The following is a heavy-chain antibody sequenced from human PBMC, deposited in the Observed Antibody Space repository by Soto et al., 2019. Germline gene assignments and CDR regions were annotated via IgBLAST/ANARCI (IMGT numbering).Heavy chain of an antibody. CDR2: SHYSGST. Sequence: KASETLSLTCTVSGGSINSGDYYWTWVRQHPGKGLEWIGYSHYSGSTYYNPSLKSRVTMSLDTSRNQFSLYLSSATAADTAVYYCARLLTIFGVVNQSWFDPWGQGTLVTVSS. V-gene: IGHV4-31*03. CDR1: GGSINSGDYY. CDR3: ARLLTIFGVVNQSWFDP. D-gene: IGHD3-3*01. J-gene: IGHJ5*02.